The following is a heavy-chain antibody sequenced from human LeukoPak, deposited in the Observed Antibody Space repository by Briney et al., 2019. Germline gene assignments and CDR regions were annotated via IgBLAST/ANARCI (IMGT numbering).Heavy chain of an antibody. CDR2: ISAYNGNT. V-gene: IGHV1-18*01. CDR1: GYTFSTYG. Sequence: GASVAVSCKASGYTFSTYGISWVRQAPGQGLEWMGWISAYNGNTNYAQKLQGRVTMTTDTSTSTAYMELRSLRSDDTAVYYCAVGYSGYDRGFCGYWGQGTLVTVSS. D-gene: IGHD5-12*01. J-gene: IGHJ4*02. CDR3: AVGYSGYDRGFCGY.